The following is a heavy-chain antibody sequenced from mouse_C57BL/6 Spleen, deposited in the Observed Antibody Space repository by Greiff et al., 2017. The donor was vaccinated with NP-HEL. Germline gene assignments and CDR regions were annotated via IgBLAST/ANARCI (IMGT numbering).Heavy chain of an antibody. Sequence: VQLQQSVAELVRPGASVKLSCTASGFNIKNTYMHWVKQRPEQGLEWIGRIDPANGNTKYAPKFQGKATRTADKSSSTAYMQLSSLTSEDSAVYFCARFGAVVATFDYWGQGTTLTVSS. D-gene: IGHD1-1*01. J-gene: IGHJ2*01. CDR1: GFNIKNTY. V-gene: IGHV14-3*01. CDR2: IDPANGNT. CDR3: ARFGAVVATFDY.